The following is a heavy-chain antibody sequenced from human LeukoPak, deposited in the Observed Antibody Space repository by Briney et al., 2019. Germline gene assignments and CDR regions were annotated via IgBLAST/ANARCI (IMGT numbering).Heavy chain of an antibody. V-gene: IGHV4-4*09. CDR2: IYTSGST. J-gene: IGHJ6*03. Sequence: PSETLSLTCTVSGGSISSYYWSWIRQPPGKGLEWIGYIYTSGSTNYNPSLKSRVTISVDTSKNQFSLKLSSVTAADTAVYYCARAHPDYDFWSGPTNVYYYYMDVWGKGTTVTVSS. CDR3: ARAHPDYDFWSGPTNVYYYYMDV. CDR1: GGSISSYY. D-gene: IGHD3-3*01.